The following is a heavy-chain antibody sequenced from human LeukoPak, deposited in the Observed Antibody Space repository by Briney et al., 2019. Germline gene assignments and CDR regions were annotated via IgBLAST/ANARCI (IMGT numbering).Heavy chain of an antibody. CDR3: ARHASYFYSSPYAD. J-gene: IGHJ4*02. D-gene: IGHD3-22*01. Sequence: SETLSLTCAVSPLSVTNYYWSWIRQPPGKGLEWIGYIYYTGNTNYNPSLKSRVTLSLDTSKNQFSLRLNSVAATDTAVYYCARHASYFYSSPYADWGQGTLVTVSS. CDR2: IYYTGNT. CDR1: PLSVTNYY. V-gene: IGHV4-59*08.